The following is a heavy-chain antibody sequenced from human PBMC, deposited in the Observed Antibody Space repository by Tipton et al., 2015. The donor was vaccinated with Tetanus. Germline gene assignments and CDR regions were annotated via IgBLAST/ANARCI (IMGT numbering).Heavy chain of an antibody. V-gene: IGHV4-59*01. J-gene: IGHJ4*02. CDR1: GGSITTFY. CDR3: ARFSYDSGGFYSYFDY. Sequence: PGLVKPSETLSLTCTISGGSITTFYWSWIRQPPGKGLEWIGHIYYSGSANYNPSLKSRLTMSIDTSNDQLSLRLTSVTAADTAIYYCARFSYDSGGFYSYFDYWGRGTLVTVSS. CDR2: IYYSGSA. D-gene: IGHD3-22*01.